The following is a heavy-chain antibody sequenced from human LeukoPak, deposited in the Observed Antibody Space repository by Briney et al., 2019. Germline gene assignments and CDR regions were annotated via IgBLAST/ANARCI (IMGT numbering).Heavy chain of an antibody. Sequence: SVKVSCKASGGTFSSYAISWVRQAPGQGLEWMGRITPILGIANYAQKFQGRVTITADKSTSTAYMELSSLRSEDTAVYYCARETPAAEGDYWGQGTLVTVSS. J-gene: IGHJ4*02. D-gene: IGHD2-2*01. V-gene: IGHV1-69*04. CDR3: ARETPAAEGDY. CDR1: GGTFSSYA. CDR2: ITPILGIA.